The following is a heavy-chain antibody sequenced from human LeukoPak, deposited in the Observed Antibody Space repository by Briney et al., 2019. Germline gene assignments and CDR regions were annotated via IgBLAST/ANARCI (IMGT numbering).Heavy chain of an antibody. J-gene: IGHJ4*02. D-gene: IGHD6-13*01. Sequence: PGESLKISCKGSGYIFTSYWIGWVRQMTGKGLEWMGIFYPGASDTTYSPSFQGQVTISADKSVSTAYLHWVSLKASDTAIYYCARRGGSSWVLDYWGQGTLVTVSS. CDR2: FYPGASDT. CDR1: GYIFTSYW. V-gene: IGHV5-51*01. CDR3: ARRGGSSWVLDY.